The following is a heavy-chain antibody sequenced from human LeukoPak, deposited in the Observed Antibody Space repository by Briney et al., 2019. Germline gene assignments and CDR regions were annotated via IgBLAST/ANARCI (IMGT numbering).Heavy chain of an antibody. Sequence: GGSLRLSCAASGFTFNSYAMSWVRQAPGKGLEWVSYINNIGSVTHYADSVKGRFTISRDNAKNSVYLQMNSLRVEDTAVYYCARDWPYSSSSRPFDYWGQGTLVTVCS. V-gene: IGHV3-48*01. CDR3: ARDWPYSSSSRPFDY. J-gene: IGHJ4*02. CDR1: GFTFNSYA. D-gene: IGHD6-6*01. CDR2: INNIGSVT.